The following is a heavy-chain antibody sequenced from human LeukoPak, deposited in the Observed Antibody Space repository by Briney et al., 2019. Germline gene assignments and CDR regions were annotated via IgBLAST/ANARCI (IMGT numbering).Heavy chain of an antibody. CDR3: ARETIVGATIHFDY. CDR1: GFTFSSYW. J-gene: IGHJ4*02. CDR2: INSDGSST. Sequence: PGGSLRLSCAASGFTFSSYWMHWVRQAPGKGLVWVSRINSDGSSTSYADFVKGRFTISRDNAKNTLYLQMNSLRAEDTAVYYCARETIVGATIHFDYWGQGTLVTVSS. V-gene: IGHV3-74*01. D-gene: IGHD1-26*01.